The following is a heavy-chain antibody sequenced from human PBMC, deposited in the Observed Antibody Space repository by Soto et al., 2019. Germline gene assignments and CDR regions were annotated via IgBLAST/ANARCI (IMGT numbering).Heavy chain of an antibody. V-gene: IGHV4-59*01. CDR2: IYYSGST. CDR3: ARASYYYGMDV. Sequence: ETLSLTCTVSGGSISSYYWSWIRQPPGKGLEWIGYIYYSGSTNYNPSLKSRVTISVDTSKNQFSLKLSSVTAADAAVYYCARASYYYGMDVWGKGTTVTVS. CDR1: GGSISSYY. J-gene: IGHJ6*04.